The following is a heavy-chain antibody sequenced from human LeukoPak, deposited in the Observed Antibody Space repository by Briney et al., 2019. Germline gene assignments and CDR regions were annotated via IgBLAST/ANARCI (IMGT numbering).Heavy chain of an antibody. J-gene: IGHJ4*02. CDR1: GFTFSSYA. Sequence: GGSLRLSCAASGFTFSSYAMHWVRQAPGKGLEWVAVISYDGSNKYYADSVKGRFTISRDNSKNTLYLQMTSLRAEDTAVYYCATDSDYYDTSGYLYWGQGTLVTVSS. V-gene: IGHV3-30*14. CDR2: ISYDGSNK. CDR3: ATDSDYYDTSGYLY. D-gene: IGHD3-22*01.